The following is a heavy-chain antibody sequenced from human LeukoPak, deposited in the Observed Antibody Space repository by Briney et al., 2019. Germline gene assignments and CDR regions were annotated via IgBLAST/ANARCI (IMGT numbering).Heavy chain of an antibody. Sequence: PSETLSLTCTVSGGSISSYYWSWIRQPPGKGLEWIGYIYYSGTTNYNPSLKSRVTISVDTSKNQFSLKLNSVTAADTAFYYCARGGGLFDYWGQGSLVTVSS. CDR2: IYYSGTT. CDR3: ARGGGLFDY. D-gene: IGHD3-10*01. V-gene: IGHV4-59*01. CDR1: GGSISSYY. J-gene: IGHJ4*02.